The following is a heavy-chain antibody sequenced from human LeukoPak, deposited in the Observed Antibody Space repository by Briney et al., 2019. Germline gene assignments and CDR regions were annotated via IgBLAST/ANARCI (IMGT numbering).Heavy chain of an antibody. CDR2: IYDSGST. V-gene: IGHV4-39*01. J-gene: IGHJ4*02. D-gene: IGHD3-22*01. CDR3: ARHSYYDSSPDY. CDR1: GGSIRSSYYY. Sequence: SETLSLTCTVSGGSIRSSYYYWGWIRQPPGKGLEWIGSIYDSGSTYYNPSLKSRVTISVDTSKNQFSLKLSSVTAADTAVYYCARHSYYDSSPDYWGQGTLVTVSS.